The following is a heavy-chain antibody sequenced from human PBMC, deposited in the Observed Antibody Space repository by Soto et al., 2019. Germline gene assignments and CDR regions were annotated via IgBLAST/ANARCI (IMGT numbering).Heavy chain of an antibody. D-gene: IGHD3-3*01. Sequence: PSETLSLTCAVYGGSFSGYYWSWIRQPPGKGLEWIGEINHSGSTNYNPSLKSRVTISVDTSKNQFSLKLSSVTAADTAVYYCARGFTIFGVVISLYYYGMDVWVQGTTVTVSS. J-gene: IGHJ6*02. CDR1: GGSFSGYY. V-gene: IGHV4-34*01. CDR3: ARGFTIFGVVISLYYYGMDV. CDR2: INHSGST.